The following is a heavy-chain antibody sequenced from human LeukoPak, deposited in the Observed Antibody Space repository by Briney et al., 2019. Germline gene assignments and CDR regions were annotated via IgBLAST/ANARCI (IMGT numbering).Heavy chain of an antibody. CDR1: GFTFSSYW. D-gene: IGHD6-19*01. V-gene: IGHV3-7*01. J-gene: IGHJ4*02. CDR3: ARTYSSPYFDY. Sequence: GGSLRLSCAASGFTFSSYWMSWVRQAPGEGLEWVANIKQDGSEKYYVDSVKGRFTISRDNAKNSLYLQMNSLRAEDTAVYYCARTYSSPYFDYWGQGTLVTVSS. CDR2: IKQDGSEK.